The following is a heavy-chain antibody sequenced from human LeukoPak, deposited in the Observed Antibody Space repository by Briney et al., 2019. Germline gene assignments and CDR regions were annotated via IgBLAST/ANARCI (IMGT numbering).Heavy chain of an antibody. J-gene: IGHJ6*03. CDR3: ARVPVTTPLYYYYYYMDV. CDR1: GYTFTSYG. D-gene: IGHD4-17*01. Sequence: GASVKVSCKASGYTFTSYGISWVRQAPGQGPEWMGWISAYNGNTNYAQKLQGRVTMTTDTSTSTAYMELRSLRSDDTAVYYCARVPVTTPLYYYYYYMDVWGKGTTVTVSS. V-gene: IGHV1-18*01. CDR2: ISAYNGNT.